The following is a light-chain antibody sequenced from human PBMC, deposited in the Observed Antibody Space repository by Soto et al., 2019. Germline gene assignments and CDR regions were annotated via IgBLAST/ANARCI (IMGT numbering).Light chain of an antibody. CDR1: QSVSGN. CDR3: QQYGSSPPIT. J-gene: IGKJ5*01. V-gene: IGKV3-15*01. CDR2: GAS. Sequence: EIVMTHSPATLSVSPCERATLSSSVSQSVSGNLAWYQQKPGQAPRLLIYGASTRATGIPARFSGSGSGTDFTLTISRLEPEDFAVYYCQQYGSSPPITFGQGTRLEIK.